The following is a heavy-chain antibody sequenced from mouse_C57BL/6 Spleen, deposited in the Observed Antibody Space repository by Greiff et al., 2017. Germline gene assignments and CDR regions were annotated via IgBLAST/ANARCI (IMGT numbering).Heavy chain of an antibody. CDR1: GYTFTGYW. CDR2: ILPGSGST. D-gene: IGHD1-1*01. V-gene: IGHV1-9*01. Sequence: VQLQQSGAELMKPGASVKLSCKATGYTFTGYWIEWVKQRPGHGLEWIGEILPGSGSTNYNEKFKGKATFTADTSSNTAYIQLSSLTTEDSAIYYCASPTVVAPYWYFDVWGTGTTVTVSS. J-gene: IGHJ1*03. CDR3: ASPTVVAPYWYFDV.